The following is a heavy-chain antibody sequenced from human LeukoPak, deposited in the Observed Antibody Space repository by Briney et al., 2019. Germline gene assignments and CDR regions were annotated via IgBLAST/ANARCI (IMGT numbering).Heavy chain of an antibody. CDR2: IYYSGST. J-gene: IGHJ4*02. Sequence: SETLSLTCTVSGYSISSGYYWGWIRQPPGKGLEWIGYIYYSGSTNYNPSLKSRVTISVDTSKNQFSLKLSSVAAADTAVYYCARVRAADFDYWGQGTLVTVSS. CDR3: ARVRAADFDY. D-gene: IGHD6-13*01. V-gene: IGHV4-61*01. CDR1: GYSISSGYY.